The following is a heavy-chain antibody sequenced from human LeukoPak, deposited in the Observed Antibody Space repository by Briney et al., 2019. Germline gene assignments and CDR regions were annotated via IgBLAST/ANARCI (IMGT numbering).Heavy chain of an antibody. CDR2: ISAYNGST. J-gene: IGHJ5*02. D-gene: IGHD2-15*01. CDR3: ARIPCSGGSCYSHWFDP. CDR1: GYTFTSYG. V-gene: IGHV1-18*01. Sequence: ASVKVSCKASGYTFTSYGISWVRQAPGQGLEWMGWISAYNGSTNYAQKLQGRVTMTTDTSTSTAYMELRSLRSDDTAVYYCARIPCSGGSCYSHWFDPWGQGTLVTVSS.